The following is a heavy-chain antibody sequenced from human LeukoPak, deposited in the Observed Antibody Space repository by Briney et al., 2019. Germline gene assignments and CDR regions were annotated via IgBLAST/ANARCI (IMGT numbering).Heavy chain of an antibody. D-gene: IGHD2-15*01. CDR2: IYYSGST. J-gene: IGHJ3*02. CDR1: GGSISSYY. CDR3: ARVGLEGYCSGGSCYYAFDI. Sequence: SETLSLTCTVSGGSISSYYWSWIRQPPGKGLEWIGYIYYSGSTNYNPSLKSRVTISVDTSKNQFSLKLSSVTAADTAVYYCARVGLEGYCSGGSCYYAFDIWGQGTMVTVSS. V-gene: IGHV4-59*01.